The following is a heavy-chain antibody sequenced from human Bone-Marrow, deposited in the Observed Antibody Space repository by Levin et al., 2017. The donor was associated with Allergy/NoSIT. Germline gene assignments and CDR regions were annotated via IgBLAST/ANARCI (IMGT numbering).Heavy chain of an antibody. CDR2: INHTGNS. CDR1: GGSFSGYY. V-gene: IGHV4-34*01. J-gene: IGHJ6*02. D-gene: IGHD1-1*01. Sequence: KTSETLSLTCVVYGGSFSGYYWSWIRQPPGKGLEWIGEINHTGNSNYHSSLKSRVTITIDTSKHQFSLKLSSVTAADTAVYYCARLEFFIAATEIPYYYGLDVWGQGTTVTVSS. CDR3: ARLEFFIAATEIPYYYGLDV.